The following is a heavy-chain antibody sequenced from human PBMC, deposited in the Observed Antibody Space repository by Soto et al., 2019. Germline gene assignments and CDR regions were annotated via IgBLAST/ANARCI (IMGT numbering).Heavy chain of an antibody. V-gene: IGHV4-39*01. CDR3: ARHNYGSWYSDY. D-gene: IGHD6-13*01. CDR1: GASITSSTYY. CDR2: IYYGGGT. J-gene: IGHJ4*02. Sequence: QPQLQESGPGLVKPSETLSLTCTVSGASITSSTYYWGWIRQSPGKGLEWIGSIYYGGGTNIGTTIYPPSLQSRVTLSVDTSKNQFSLKLSSVTAADTSLYFCARHNYGSWYSDYWGQGTLVTVSP.